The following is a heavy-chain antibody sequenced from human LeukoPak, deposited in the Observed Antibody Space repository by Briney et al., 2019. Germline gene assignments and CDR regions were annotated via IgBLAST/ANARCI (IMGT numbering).Heavy chain of an antibody. J-gene: IGHJ4*02. Sequence: PGGSLRLSCVASGFTFTSYNMNWVRQAPGKGLEWVSSISSSSSYIYYADSVKGRFTISRDNAKNSLYLQMNSLRAEDTAVYYCARDHQVAGLDYWGQGTLVTVSS. CDR1: GFTFTSYN. V-gene: IGHV3-21*01. CDR2: ISSSSSYI. D-gene: IGHD6-19*01. CDR3: ARDHQVAGLDY.